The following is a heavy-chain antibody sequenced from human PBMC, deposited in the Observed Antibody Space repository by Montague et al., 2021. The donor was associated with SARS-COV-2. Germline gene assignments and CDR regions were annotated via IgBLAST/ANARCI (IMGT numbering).Heavy chain of an antibody. CDR3: VYWKMGDGNPNFEF. CDR1: GFSLDSRGVG. D-gene: IGHD1-1*01. J-gene: IGHJ4*02. V-gene: IGHV2-5*02. Sequence: PALVKPTQTLTLTCTFSGFSLDSRGVGVGWIRQPPGKAPEWLTLVYWDDDEHYSPSLKNRLSVTKAASEPRVVLRMTNMHPVDTATYYCVYWKMGDGNPNFEFWSQGTLVTVSS. CDR2: VYWDDDE.